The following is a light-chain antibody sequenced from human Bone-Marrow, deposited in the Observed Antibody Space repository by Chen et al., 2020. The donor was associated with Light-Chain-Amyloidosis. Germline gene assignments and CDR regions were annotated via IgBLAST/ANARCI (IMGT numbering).Light chain of an antibody. CDR1: QSISTW. CDR2: KAS. J-gene: IGKJ3*01. V-gene: IGKV1-5*03. Sequence: DIQMTQSPSTLSASVGDRVTITCRASQSISTWLAWYQQKPGKAPKLLIYKASTLESRVPSRFGGSGSGTDFTLTISSLQPDDFATYYCQQYNSYSAFTFGPGTKVDIK. CDR3: QQYNSYSAFT.